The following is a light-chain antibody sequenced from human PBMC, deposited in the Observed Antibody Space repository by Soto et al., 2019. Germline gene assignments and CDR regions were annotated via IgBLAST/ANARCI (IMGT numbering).Light chain of an antibody. CDR1: QDISVY. CDR3: QKFNTAPLT. Sequence: DIQMTQSPSSRSASVGDRVIITCRASQDISVYLAWYQQKPGKVPKLLIYSASTLQSGVPSRFSGSGSGTDFTLTISSLQPEDVATYYCQKFNTAPLTFGQGTQLEIK. CDR2: SAS. V-gene: IGKV1-27*01. J-gene: IGKJ5*01.